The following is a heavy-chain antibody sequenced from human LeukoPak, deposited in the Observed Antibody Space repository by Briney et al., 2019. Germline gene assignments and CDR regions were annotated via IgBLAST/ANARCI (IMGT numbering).Heavy chain of an antibody. CDR2: VSYDGSST. CDR3: AKGRDGYKTYYFDY. CDR1: GFTFTNAW. V-gene: IGHV3-30*18. D-gene: IGHD5-24*01. Sequence: GGSLRLSCAASGFTFTNAWMSWVRQAPGKGLEWVAVVSYDGSSTYYGDSVKGRFTISRDNSKNTLYLQMNSLRAEDTAVYYCAKGRDGYKTYYFDYWGQGTLVTVSS. J-gene: IGHJ4*02.